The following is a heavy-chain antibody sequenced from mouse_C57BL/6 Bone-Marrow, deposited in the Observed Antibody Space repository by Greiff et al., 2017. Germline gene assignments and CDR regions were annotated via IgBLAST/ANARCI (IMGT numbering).Heavy chain of an antibody. CDR3: ARSTMVTIDY. CDR2: IKPGSGGT. D-gene: IGHD2-1*01. CDR1: GYAFTNYL. J-gene: IGHJ2*01. V-gene: IGHV1-54*01. Sequence: QVQLQQSGAELVRPGTSVKVSCKASGYAFTNYLIEWVKQRPGQGLEWIGVIKPGSGGTNYNEKFKGKATLTADKSSSTAYMQLSSLTSEDSAVYFCARSTMVTIDYWGQGTTLTVSS.